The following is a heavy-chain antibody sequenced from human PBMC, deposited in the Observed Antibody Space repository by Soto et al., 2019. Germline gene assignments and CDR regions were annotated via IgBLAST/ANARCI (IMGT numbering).Heavy chain of an antibody. Sequence: GEALKISWKGSGYSFTSYWIAWVRQMPGKGLEFMVIIYPGDSDTRYSPSFEGQVTISADKSINTAYLQWSSLKASDSAMYYCATQFDNSVWYDXWGQGTLVTVSX. D-gene: IGHD6-19*01. V-gene: IGHV5-51*01. J-gene: IGHJ5*02. CDR2: IYPGDSDT. CDR1: GYSFTSYW. CDR3: ATQFDNSVWYDX.